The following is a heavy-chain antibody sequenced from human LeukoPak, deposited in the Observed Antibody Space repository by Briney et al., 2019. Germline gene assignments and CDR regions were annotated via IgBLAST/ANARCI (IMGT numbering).Heavy chain of an antibody. CDR1: GFTFSSYS. D-gene: IGHD3-10*01. J-gene: IGHJ4*02. Sequence: PGGSLRLSCATSGFTFSSYSMNWVRQDPGKGLEWVSSINSSSSYIYYADSVKGRFTISRDNAKNSLYLQMNSLRAEDTAVYYCARDRGYLDYWGQGTLVTVSS. V-gene: IGHV3-21*01. CDR3: ARDRGYLDY. CDR2: INSSSSYI.